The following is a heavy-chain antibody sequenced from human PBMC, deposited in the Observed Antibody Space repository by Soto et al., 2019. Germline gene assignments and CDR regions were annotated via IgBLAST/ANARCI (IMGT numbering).Heavy chain of an antibody. CDR3: VREGAYGQQVIRGRWFDP. J-gene: IGHJ5*02. CDR1: GFTFSSYG. D-gene: IGHD6-13*01. Sequence: QVQLVESGGGVVQPGRSLRLSCAASGFTFSSYGMHWVRQAPGKGLEWVAVIWYDGSNTYYGDSVKGRFTISRDNAKNTLYLQMNSLRAEDTAVYYCVREGAYGQQVIRGRWFDPWGQGTLVTVSS. V-gene: IGHV3-33*01. CDR2: IWYDGSNT.